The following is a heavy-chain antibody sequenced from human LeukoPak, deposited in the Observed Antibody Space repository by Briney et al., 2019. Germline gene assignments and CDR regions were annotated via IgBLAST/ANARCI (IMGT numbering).Heavy chain of an antibody. D-gene: IGHD6-13*01. Sequence: ASVKVSCKASGYTFINFAINWGRQAPGQRPEWMGWINAGNGNTKYSQKFQGRVTITRDTSASTAYMELSGLTSEDTAVYYCARGPRAAADDYWGQGTLVTVSS. CDR2: INAGNGNT. J-gene: IGHJ4*02. CDR1: GYTFINFA. V-gene: IGHV1-3*01. CDR3: ARGPRAAADDY.